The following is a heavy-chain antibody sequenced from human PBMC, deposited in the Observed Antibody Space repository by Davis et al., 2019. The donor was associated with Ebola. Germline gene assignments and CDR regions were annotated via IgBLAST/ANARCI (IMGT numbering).Heavy chain of an antibody. D-gene: IGHD1-26*01. V-gene: IGHV5-51*01. CDR3: ARGNSGSYYDAFDI. J-gene: IGHJ3*02. CDR1: GYSFPTYW. Sequence: GESLKISCQGSGYSFPTYWIDWVRQMPGKGLEWMGSIYLGDSDTRYSPSFQGQVTISADKSISTAYLQWSSLKASDTAMYFCARGNSGSYYDAFDIWGQGTMVTVSS. CDR2: IYLGDSDT.